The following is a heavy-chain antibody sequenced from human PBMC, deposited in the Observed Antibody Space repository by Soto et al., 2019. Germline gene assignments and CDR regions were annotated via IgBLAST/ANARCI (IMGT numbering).Heavy chain of an antibody. CDR3: AKDITDFWSGAGYYCSGMVV. CDR1: GFTFSSYG. J-gene: IGHJ6*04. CDR2: ISYDGSNN. D-gene: IGHD3-3*01. V-gene: IGHV3-30*18. Sequence: GGSLRLSCAASGFTFSSYGLHWVRQAPAQGLEWVAVISYDGSNNSYADSVKGRCTNSRDNSNNTLYLQMHSLSAEDTAVYYCAKDITDFWSGAGYYCSGMVVWGKGATVTVSS.